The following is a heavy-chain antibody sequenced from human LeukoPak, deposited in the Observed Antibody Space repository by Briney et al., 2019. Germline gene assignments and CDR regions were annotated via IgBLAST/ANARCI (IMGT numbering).Heavy chain of an antibody. Sequence: PGGSLRLSCAASGFTFRSYSMNWVRQAPGKGLEWVSYISSSSSTIYYADSVKGRFTISRDNAKNSLYLQMNSLRAEDTAVYYCARDSLGYCSSTSCRWGQGTLVTVSS. J-gene: IGHJ4*02. CDR3: ARDSLGYCSSTSCR. CDR2: ISSSSSTI. V-gene: IGHV3-48*01. CDR1: GFTFRSYS. D-gene: IGHD2-2*01.